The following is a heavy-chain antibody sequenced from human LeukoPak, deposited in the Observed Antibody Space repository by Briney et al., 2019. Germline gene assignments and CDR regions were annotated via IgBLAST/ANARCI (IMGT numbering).Heavy chain of an antibody. Sequence: SETLSLTCAVSGGSFRGDYWSWIRKPPRKGLEWMGEINNSGSTNSNPAPNRRITISVDSSKNQCSLKLSSVTAADTAVYYCARTRLFSSSWNYHYYYYMDVWGKGTTVTVSS. CDR1: GGSFRGDY. D-gene: IGHD6-13*01. CDR3: ARTRLFSSSWNYHYYYYMDV. J-gene: IGHJ6*03. V-gene: IGHV4-34*01. CDR2: INNSGST.